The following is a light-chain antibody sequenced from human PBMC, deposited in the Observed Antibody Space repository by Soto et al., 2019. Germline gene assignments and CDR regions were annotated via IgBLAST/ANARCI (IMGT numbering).Light chain of an antibody. CDR3: QQYDLWPPL. Sequence: EIVTTQSPATLSVSPGEGVTLSCRASQSVSSNLAWYQQKPGQAPRLLIYGASTRATGIPARFSGSGSGTEFTLTISSLQSEDFAVYYCQQYDLWPPLFGQGTRLEIK. J-gene: IGKJ5*01. CDR2: GAS. V-gene: IGKV3-15*01. CDR1: QSVSSN.